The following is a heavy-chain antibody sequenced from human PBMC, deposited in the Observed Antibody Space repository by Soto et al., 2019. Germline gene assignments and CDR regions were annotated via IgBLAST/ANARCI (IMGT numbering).Heavy chain of an antibody. Sequence: SETLSLTCAVYXGSFXXXXWSWIXXXPGXXXEWIGEINHSGSPNYNPSLKSRVTISVDTSKNQFSLKLSSVTAADTAVYYCARGRPSITIFGVVSYYMDVWGKGTTVTVSS. D-gene: IGHD3-3*01. J-gene: IGHJ6*03. V-gene: IGHV4-34*01. CDR1: XGSFXXXX. CDR2: INHSGSP. CDR3: ARGRPSITIFGVVSYYMDV.